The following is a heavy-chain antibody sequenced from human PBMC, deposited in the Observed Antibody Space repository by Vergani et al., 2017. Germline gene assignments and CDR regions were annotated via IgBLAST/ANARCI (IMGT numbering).Heavy chain of an antibody. CDR1: GYSFTSYW. Sequence: EVQLVQSGAEVKKPGESLKISCKGSGYSFTSYWIGWVRQMPGQGLEWMGIIYPGDSDTRYSPSFQGQVTISADKSISTAYLQWSSRKASDTAMYYCARHRGWGLVVVAATPWYYYYGMDVWGQGTTVTVSS. CDR2: IYPGDSDT. J-gene: IGHJ6*02. V-gene: IGHV5-51*01. CDR3: ARHRGWGLVVVAATPWYYYYGMDV. D-gene: IGHD2-15*01.